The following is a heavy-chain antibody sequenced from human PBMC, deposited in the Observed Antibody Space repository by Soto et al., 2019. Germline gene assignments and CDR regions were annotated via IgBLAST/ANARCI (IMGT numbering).Heavy chain of an antibody. J-gene: IGHJ5*02. CDR1: GASIRSYH. V-gene: IGHV4-4*07. D-gene: IGHD3-16*01. CDR3: AKDVYSRRWFDP. Sequence: SETLSLTCAVSGASIRSYHWSFLRQPAGKGLEWIGRIQHTGNTNYNPPLKSRVTMSADTSKNQISLKMTSVTAADTAVYFCAKDVYSRRWFDPWGQGVRVTVSS. CDR2: IQHTGNT.